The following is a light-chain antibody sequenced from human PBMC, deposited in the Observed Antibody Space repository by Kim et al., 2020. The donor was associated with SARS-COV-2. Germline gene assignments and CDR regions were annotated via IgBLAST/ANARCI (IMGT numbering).Light chain of an antibody. CDR2: TNN. CDR1: TSNIESFT. J-gene: IGLJ3*02. Sequence: ELTRPPSASGAPGQTVTISCSGSTSNIESFTVNWYQHVPGTAPQIVMYTNNHRPSAVPDRFSGSRSGTSASLAISGLQSEDEADYYCATWDDSLNGWVFGGGTQLTVL. V-gene: IGLV1-44*01. CDR3: ATWDDSLNGWV.